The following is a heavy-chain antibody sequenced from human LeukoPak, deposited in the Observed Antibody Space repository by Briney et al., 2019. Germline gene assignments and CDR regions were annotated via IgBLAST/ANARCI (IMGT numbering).Heavy chain of an antibody. J-gene: IGHJ5*02. CDR2: IRYDGSNK. CDR1: GFTFSSYS. D-gene: IGHD3-10*01. Sequence: PGGSLRLSCAASGFTFSSYSMHWVRQAPGKGLEWVAFIRYDGSNKYYADSVKGRFTISRDNSKNTLYLQMNSLRAEDTAVYYCAKEKDYYGSGSYFNWFDPWGQGTLVTVSS. V-gene: IGHV3-30*02. CDR3: AKEKDYYGSGSYFNWFDP.